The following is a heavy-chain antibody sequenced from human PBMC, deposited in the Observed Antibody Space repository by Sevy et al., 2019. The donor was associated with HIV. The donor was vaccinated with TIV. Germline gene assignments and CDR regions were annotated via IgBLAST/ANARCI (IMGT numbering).Heavy chain of an antibody. J-gene: IGHJ6*02. CDR1: GGSISSGGYY. CDR2: IYYSGST. Sequence: SETLSLTCTVSGGSISSGGYYWSWIRQHPGKGLEWIGYIYYSGSTYYNPSLKGRVTISVDTSKNQFSLKLSSVTAADTAVYYCAGANWDNSPTQYYYYYYGMDVWGQGTTVTVSS. D-gene: IGHD1-26*01. CDR3: AGANWDNSPTQYYYYYYGMDV. V-gene: IGHV4-31*03.